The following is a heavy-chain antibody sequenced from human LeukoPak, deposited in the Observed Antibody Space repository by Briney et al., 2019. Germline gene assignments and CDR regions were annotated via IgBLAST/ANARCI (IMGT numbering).Heavy chain of an antibody. J-gene: IGHJ4*02. Sequence: GGSLRLSCAASGFTFSSYNMNWVRQAPGKGLEWVSSISSSSRYIYYADSMKGRFTISRDNAKSSLYLQMNSLRAEDTAVYYCARDYGDYYDTSGLDYWGQGTLVTVSS. D-gene: IGHD3-22*01. V-gene: IGHV3-21*01. CDR3: ARDYGDYYDTSGLDY. CDR1: GFTFSSYN. CDR2: ISSSSRYI.